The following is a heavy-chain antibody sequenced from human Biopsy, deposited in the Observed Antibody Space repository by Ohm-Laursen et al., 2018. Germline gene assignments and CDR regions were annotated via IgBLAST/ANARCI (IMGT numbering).Heavy chain of an antibody. CDR2: IIPIFGTA. Sequence: GSSVKVSCKASGGTFSSYAICWVRQAPGQGLEWMGGIIPIFGTANYAQKFQGRVTITADESTSTAYMEVSSLRSEDTAVYYCAKRGVERGRPLAYWGQGTLVTVSS. CDR1: GGTFSSYA. D-gene: IGHD1-1*01. J-gene: IGHJ4*02. CDR3: AKRGVERGRPLAY. V-gene: IGHV1-69*01.